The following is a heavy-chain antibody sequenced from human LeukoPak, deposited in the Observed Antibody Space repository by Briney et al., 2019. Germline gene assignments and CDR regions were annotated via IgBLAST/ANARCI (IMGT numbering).Heavy chain of an antibody. V-gene: IGHV4-34*01. D-gene: IGHD3-10*02. CDR1: GGSFSGYY. CDR2: INHSGST. Sequence: SETLSLTCAVYGGSFSGYYWSWFRQPPGKGLEWIGEINHSGSTNYNPSLKSRVTISVDTSKNQFSLKLSSVTAADTAVYYCARGRRIVRGVYSRPFDYWGQGTLVTVSS. J-gene: IGHJ4*02. CDR3: ARGRRIVRGVYSRPFDY.